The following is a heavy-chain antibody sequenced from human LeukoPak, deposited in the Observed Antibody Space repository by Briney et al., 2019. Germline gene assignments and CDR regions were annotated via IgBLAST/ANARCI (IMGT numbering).Heavy chain of an antibody. J-gene: IGHJ4*02. CDR1: GGSISSYY. V-gene: IGHV4-59*01. D-gene: IGHD5-12*01. CDR2: IYYSGST. CDR3: AAARPGYSGYDPLLDY. Sequence: SETLSLTCIVSGGSISSYYWSWVRQSPGKGLEWIGYIYYSGSTNYNPSLKSRVTISVDTSKNQFSLELSSVTTADTAVYYCAAARPGYSGYDPLLDYWGQGTLVTVSS.